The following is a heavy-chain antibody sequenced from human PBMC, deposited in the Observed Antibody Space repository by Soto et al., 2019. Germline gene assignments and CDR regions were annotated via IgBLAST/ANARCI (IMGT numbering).Heavy chain of an antibody. J-gene: IGHJ4*02. Sequence: PGGSLRLSCAASVLTFSSYAMSWFRQAPGKGLEWVAATSYDGSNKYYVDSVKGRFTISRDNSKNTLDLQMNSLRAEDTAVYYCAGVYYGGDSVNNYWGQGTLVTVSP. V-gene: IGHV3-30-3*01. CDR3: AGVYYGGDSVNNY. CDR1: VLTFSSYA. D-gene: IGHD4-17*01. CDR2: TSYDGSNK.